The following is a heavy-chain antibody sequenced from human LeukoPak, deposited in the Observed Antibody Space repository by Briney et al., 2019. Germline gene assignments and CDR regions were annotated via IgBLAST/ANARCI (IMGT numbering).Heavy chain of an antibody. CDR1: GYTFTSYD. CDR3: ATAYYDILTGVYWYFDL. V-gene: IGHV1-8*01. J-gene: IGHJ2*01. D-gene: IGHD3-9*01. CDR2: MNPNSGNT. Sequence: ASVKVSCKASGYTFTSYDINWVRQATGQGLEWMGWMNPNSGNTGYAQKFQGRVTMTRNTSISTAYMELSSLRSEDTAVYYCATAYYDILTGVYWYFDLWGRGTLVTVSS.